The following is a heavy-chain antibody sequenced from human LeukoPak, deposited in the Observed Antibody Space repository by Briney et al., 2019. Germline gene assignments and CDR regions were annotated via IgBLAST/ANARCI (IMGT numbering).Heavy chain of an antibody. V-gene: IGHV3-23*01. D-gene: IGHD6-19*01. Sequence: GGSLRLSCAASGFTFSSYAMSWVRQAPGKGLEWVSAISGSGGSTYYADSVKGRFTISRDNSKNTLYLQMNSLRAEDTAVYYCASERLRTSGWYLSFSDYWGQGTLVTVSS. CDR2: ISGSGGST. CDR1: GFTFSSYA. CDR3: ASERLRTSGWYLSFSDY. J-gene: IGHJ4*02.